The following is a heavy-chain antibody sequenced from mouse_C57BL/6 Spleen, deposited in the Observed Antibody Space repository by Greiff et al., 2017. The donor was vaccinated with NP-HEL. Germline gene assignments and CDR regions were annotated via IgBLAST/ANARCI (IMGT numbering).Heavy chain of an antibody. Sequence: QVQLQQPGTELVKPGASVKLSCKASGYTFTSYWMHWVKQRPGQGLEWIGNINPSNGGTNYNEKFKSKATLTVDKSSSTAYMQLSSLTSEDSAVYYCARGSYYSNYEEGLAWFAYWGQGTLVTVSA. V-gene: IGHV1-53*01. J-gene: IGHJ3*01. CDR1: GYTFTSYW. D-gene: IGHD2-5*01. CDR2: INPSNGGT. CDR3: ARGSYYSNYEEGLAWFAY.